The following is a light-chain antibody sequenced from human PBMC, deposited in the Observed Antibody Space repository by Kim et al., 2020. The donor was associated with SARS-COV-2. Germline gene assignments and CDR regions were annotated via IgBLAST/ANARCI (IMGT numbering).Light chain of an antibody. CDR1: QSVSSN. J-gene: IGKJ1*01. Sequence: SPGERATLSCRAGQSVSSNLAWYQQKPGQAPRLLIYGASTRATGIPARFSGSGSGTEFTLTISSLQSEDFAVYYCQQYNNWPLWTFGQGTKVDIK. CDR3: QQYNNWPLWT. V-gene: IGKV3-15*01. CDR2: GAS.